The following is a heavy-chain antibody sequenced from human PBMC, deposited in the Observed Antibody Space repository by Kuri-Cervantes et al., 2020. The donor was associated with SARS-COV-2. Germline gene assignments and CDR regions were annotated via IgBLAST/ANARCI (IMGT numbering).Heavy chain of an antibody. CDR3: ARGPITIFGVVIIRHFDY. V-gene: IGHV1-8*03. J-gene: IGHJ4*02. Sequence: ASVKVSCKASGGTFSSYAISWVRQAPGQGLEWMGWMNPNSGNTGYAQKFQGRVTITRDTSASTAYMELSSLRSEDTAVYYCARGPITIFGVVIIRHFDYWGQGTLVTVSS. D-gene: IGHD3-3*01. CDR2: MNPNSGNT. CDR1: GGTFSSYA.